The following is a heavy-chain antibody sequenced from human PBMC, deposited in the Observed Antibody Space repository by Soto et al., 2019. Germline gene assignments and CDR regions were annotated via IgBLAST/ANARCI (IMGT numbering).Heavy chain of an antibody. CDR2: MSISGSG. J-gene: IGHJ4*02. CDR3: RREFDY. D-gene: IGHD6-6*01. V-gene: IGHV4-4*07. CDR1: GTSINIYY. Sequence: SETLSLTCTVSGTSINIYYWSWVRQPAGKGLEWIGRMSISGSGNYNPYLKSRVTMSVDTSKNQSSLMLDYVTAEYRAVYQSRREFDYWGQGTLVTVSS.